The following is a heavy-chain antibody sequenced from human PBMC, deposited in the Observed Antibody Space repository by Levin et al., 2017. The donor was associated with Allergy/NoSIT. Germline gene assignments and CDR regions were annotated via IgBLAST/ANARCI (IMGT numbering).Heavy chain of an antibody. CDR3: VREIAEEGT. CDR1: GFTFSNYA. J-gene: IGHJ4*02. Sequence: EGSLRLSCAASGFTFSNYAMHWVRQAPGKGLEWVGVISDDGSSEFYIDSVKGRFTISRDNSKNRLYLQMDSLRAEDTALYYCVREIAEEGTWGQGTLVIVSS. CDR2: ISDDGSSE. V-gene: IGHV3-30-3*01. D-gene: IGHD1-1*01.